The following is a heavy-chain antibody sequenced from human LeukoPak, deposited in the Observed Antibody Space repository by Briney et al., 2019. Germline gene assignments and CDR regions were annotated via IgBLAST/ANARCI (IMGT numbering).Heavy chain of an antibody. V-gene: IGHV3-7*01. CDR2: LRQDGGEK. Sequence: PGGSLRLSCAASGFTFSSYWMSWVRLAPGKGLEWVASLRQDGGEKTHVDSVKGRFTISRDNAKNSLYLQMNSLRAEDTAVYYCARDGNWGLDYWGQGTLVTVSS. CDR3: ARDGNWGLDY. J-gene: IGHJ4*02. CDR1: GFTFSSYW. D-gene: IGHD7-27*01.